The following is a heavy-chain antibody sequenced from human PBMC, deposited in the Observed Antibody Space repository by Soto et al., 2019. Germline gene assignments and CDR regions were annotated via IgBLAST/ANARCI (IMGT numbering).Heavy chain of an antibody. J-gene: IGHJ4*02. CDR1: GGSISSNTYY. V-gene: IGHV4-39*01. CDR3: GRHRRETGTYAQPLDY. CDR2: TSYGGTS. Sequence: PSETLSLTCTVSGGSISSNTYYWGWIRPPPGKGLEWIGSTSYGGTSYHNPSLKSRVTISIDTSKSHLSLKLTSVTATDTAVYYCGRHRRETGTYAQPLDYWGRGSLFTVSS. D-gene: IGHD1-1*01.